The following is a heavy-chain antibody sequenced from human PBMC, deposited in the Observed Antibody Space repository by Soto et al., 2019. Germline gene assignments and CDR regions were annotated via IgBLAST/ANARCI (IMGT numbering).Heavy chain of an antibody. D-gene: IGHD3-10*01. CDR2: IIPMLGIK. J-gene: IGHJ4*02. CDR3: AKEAGDH. Sequence: SVKVSCKTSGCTFNTYALTWVRQAPGQGLEWIGGIIPMLGIKNVAQRFQGRVTLNADDSMTTAYMEMTSLRSDDTAVYYCAKEAGDHWGQGTLVTVSS. CDR1: GCTFNTYA. V-gene: IGHV1-69*10.